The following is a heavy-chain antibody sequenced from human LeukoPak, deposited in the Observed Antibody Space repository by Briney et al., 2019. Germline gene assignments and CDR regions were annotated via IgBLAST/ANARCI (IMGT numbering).Heavy chain of an antibody. Sequence: GGSLRLSCAASGFTFSSFAMSWVRQAPGKGLEWVSGISGSGTTTSYADSVKGRFTISRDNSKNTLYLQINSLRAEDTAVYYCAKGNRPVTAMVVLDYGGQGTLVTVSA. CDR1: GFTFSSFA. D-gene: IGHD2-21*02. V-gene: IGHV3-23*01. CDR3: AKGNRPVTAMVVLDY. J-gene: IGHJ4*02. CDR2: ISGSGTTT.